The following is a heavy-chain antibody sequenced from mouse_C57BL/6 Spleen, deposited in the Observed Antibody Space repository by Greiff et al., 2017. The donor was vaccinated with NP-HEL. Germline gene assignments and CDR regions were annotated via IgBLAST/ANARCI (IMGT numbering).Heavy chain of an antibody. Sequence: VQLQQPGAELVKPGASVKMSCKASGYTFTSYWITWVKQRPGQGLEWIGDIYPGSGSTNYNEKFKSKATLTVDTSSSTAYMQLSSLTSEDSAVYYCARLTTVVDYAMDYWGQGTSVTVSS. CDR3: ARLTTVVDYAMDY. CDR2: IYPGSGST. D-gene: IGHD1-1*01. J-gene: IGHJ4*01. CDR1: GYTFTSYW. V-gene: IGHV1-55*01.